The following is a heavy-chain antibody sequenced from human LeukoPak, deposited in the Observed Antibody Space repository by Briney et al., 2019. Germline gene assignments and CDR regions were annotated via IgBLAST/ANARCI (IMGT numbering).Heavy chain of an antibody. CDR1: GGSISDSSYY. Sequence: PSETLSLTCTASGGSISDSSYYWGWIRQPPGKGLEWIGSVHSSGNTNYAPSLNSRVTLSVDTSENQFSLKLTSVTAADTAVYYCARCLATGGRVSFDYWGQGTLVTVSS. D-gene: IGHD6-13*01. CDR3: ARCLATGGRVSFDY. J-gene: IGHJ4*02. V-gene: IGHV4-39*01. CDR2: VHSSGNT.